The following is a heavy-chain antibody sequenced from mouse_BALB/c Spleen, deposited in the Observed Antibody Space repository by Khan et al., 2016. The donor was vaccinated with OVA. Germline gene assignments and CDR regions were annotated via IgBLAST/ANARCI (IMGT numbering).Heavy chain of an antibody. CDR1: GFTFRDFY. CDR2: ISNAGGNT. Sequence: EVELVESGGGLVQPGGSLKLSCATSGFTFRDFYMYWFRQTPEKRLGWVAYISNAGGNTYYPDTVKGRFTISRANAKNILYLQMSRPKSEDTAMYYCARHGYGKGDAMDHWGQGTSVTVSS. CDR3: ARHGYGKGDAMDH. D-gene: IGHD2-1*01. V-gene: IGHV5-12*02. J-gene: IGHJ4*01.